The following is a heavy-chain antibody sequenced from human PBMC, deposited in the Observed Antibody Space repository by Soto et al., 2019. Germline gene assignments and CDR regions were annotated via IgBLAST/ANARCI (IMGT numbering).Heavy chain of an antibody. J-gene: IGHJ4*02. CDR3: ARALGSGSGFDY. Sequence: QVQLQESGPGLVKPSQTLSLTCTVSGGSTGRGGYYWSWIRQHPGKGLEWIGYIYYSGSTYYNPSLESRLTIAVDTSKNQFYLKLSSVTAADTAVYYCARALGSGSGFDYWGQGTLVTVSS. D-gene: IGHD3-10*01. CDR2: IYYSGST. CDR1: GGSTGRGGYY. V-gene: IGHV4-31*03.